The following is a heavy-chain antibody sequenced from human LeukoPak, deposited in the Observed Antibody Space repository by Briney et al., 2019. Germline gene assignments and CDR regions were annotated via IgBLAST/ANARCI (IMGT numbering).Heavy chain of an antibody. CDR3: ARDQWSSSGWRTRAYYFDY. V-gene: IGHV3-30*01. Sequence: GRSLRLSCAASGFTFSSYAMHWVRQAPGKGLEWVAVISYDGSNKYYADSVKGRFTISRDNSKNTLYLQMNSLRAEDTAVYYCARDQWSSSGWRTRAYYFDYWGQGTLVTVSS. D-gene: IGHD6-19*01. J-gene: IGHJ4*02. CDR2: ISYDGSNK. CDR1: GFTFSSYA.